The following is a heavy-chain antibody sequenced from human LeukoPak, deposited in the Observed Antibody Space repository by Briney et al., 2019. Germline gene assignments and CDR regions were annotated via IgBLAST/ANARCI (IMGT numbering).Heavy chain of an antibody. CDR3: AKWGDYDILTGDSN. V-gene: IGHV3-30*18. D-gene: IGHD3-9*01. Sequence: PGGSLRLSCAASGFTFSSYGMRWARQAPGKGLEWVAVISYDGSNKYYADSVKGRFTIPRDNSKNTLYLQMNSLRAEDTAVYYCAKWGDYDILTGDSNWGQGTLVTVSS. CDR1: GFTFSSYG. CDR2: ISYDGSNK. J-gene: IGHJ4*02.